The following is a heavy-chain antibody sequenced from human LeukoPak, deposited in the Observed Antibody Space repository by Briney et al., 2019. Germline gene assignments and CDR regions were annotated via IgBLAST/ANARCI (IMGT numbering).Heavy chain of an antibody. Sequence: LETLSLTCTVSGGSISSYYWSWIRRPPGKGLEWIGYIYYSGSTNYNPSLKSRVTISVDTSKNQFSLKLSSVTAADTAVYYCARDRYYYDSSAFDIWGQGTMVTVSS. CDR1: GGSISSYY. J-gene: IGHJ3*02. CDR3: ARDRYYYDSSAFDI. V-gene: IGHV4-59*01. D-gene: IGHD3-22*01. CDR2: IYYSGST.